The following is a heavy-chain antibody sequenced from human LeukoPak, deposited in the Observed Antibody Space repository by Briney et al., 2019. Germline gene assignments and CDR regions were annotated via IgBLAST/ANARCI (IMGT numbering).Heavy chain of an antibody. CDR3: ARLSYGSGCYDY. Sequence: SETLSLTCTVSGGSISSSSYYWGWIRQPPGKGLEWIGSIYYSGSTYYNPSLKSRVTISVDSSKTQFSLKVTSVTAADTAVYYCARLSYGSGCYDYWGQGTLVTVSS. J-gene: IGHJ4*02. CDR2: IYYSGST. CDR1: GGSISSSSYY. D-gene: IGHD6-19*01. V-gene: IGHV4-39*01.